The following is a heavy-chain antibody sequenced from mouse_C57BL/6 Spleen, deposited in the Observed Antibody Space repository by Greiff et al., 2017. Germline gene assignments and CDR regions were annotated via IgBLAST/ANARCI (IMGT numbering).Heavy chain of an antibody. V-gene: IGHV1-69*01. CDR3: ARSRDEGYFFDY. Sequence: QVQLQQPGAELVMPGASVKLSCKASGYTFTSYWMHWVKQRPGQGLEWIGEIDPSDSYTNYNQKFKGKSTLTVDKSSSTAYMQLSSLTSEDSAVYYCARSRDEGYFFDYWGQGTTLTVSS. D-gene: IGHD3-3*01. J-gene: IGHJ2*01. CDR1: GYTFTSYW. CDR2: IDPSDSYT.